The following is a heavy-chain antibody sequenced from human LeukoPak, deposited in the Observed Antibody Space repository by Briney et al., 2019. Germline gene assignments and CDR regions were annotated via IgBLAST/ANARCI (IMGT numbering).Heavy chain of an antibody. CDR2: ISSSSSYI. CDR3: ARKTVGDFDY. Sequence: PGGSLRLSCAASGFAFSSYSMNWVRQAPGKGLEWVSSISSSSSYIYYADSVKGRFTISRDNAKNSLYLQMNSLRAEDTAVYYCARKTVGDFDYWGQGTLVTVSS. D-gene: IGHD1-26*01. J-gene: IGHJ4*02. CDR1: GFAFSSYS. V-gene: IGHV3-21*01.